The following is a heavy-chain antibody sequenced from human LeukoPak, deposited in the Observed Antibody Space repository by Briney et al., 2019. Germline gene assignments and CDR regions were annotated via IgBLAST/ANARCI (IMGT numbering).Heavy chain of an antibody. CDR1: GGTFSSYA. Sequence: GASVKVSCKASGGTFSSYAISWVRQAPGQGLEWMGGIIPIFGTANYAQEFQGRVTITADESTSTAYMELSSLRSEDTAVYYCAREGGHCSSTSCYIHDAFDIWGQGTMVTVSS. CDR3: AREGGHCSSTSCYIHDAFDI. V-gene: IGHV1-69*13. CDR2: IIPIFGTA. D-gene: IGHD2-2*02. J-gene: IGHJ3*02.